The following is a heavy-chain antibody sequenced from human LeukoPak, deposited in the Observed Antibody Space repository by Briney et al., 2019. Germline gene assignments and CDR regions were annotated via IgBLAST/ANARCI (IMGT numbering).Heavy chain of an antibody. CDR2: ISAYNGNT. D-gene: IGHD6-13*01. V-gene: IGHV1-18*01. J-gene: IGHJ4*02. Sequence: ASLKVSCKASGYTFASYGISWVRQAPGQGLEWMGWISAYNGNTNYAQKLQGRVTMTTDTSTSTAYMELRSLRSDDTAVYYCARDEQVAAAGNGDYFDYWGQGTLVTVSS. CDR3: ARDEQVAAAGNGDYFDY. CDR1: GYTFASYG.